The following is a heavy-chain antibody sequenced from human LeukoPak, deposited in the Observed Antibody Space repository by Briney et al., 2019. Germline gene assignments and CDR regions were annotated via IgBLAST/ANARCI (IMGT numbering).Heavy chain of an antibody. D-gene: IGHD5-12*01. J-gene: IGHJ4*02. CDR1: GGSFSGYY. CDR2: INHSGST. CDR3: ARGGYSGSPLDY. V-gene: IGHV4-34*01. Sequence: PSETLSLTCAVYGGSFSGYYWSWIRQPPGKGLEWIGEINHSGSTNYNPSLKSRVTISVDTSKNQFSLKLSSVTAADTAAYYCARGGYSGSPLDYWGQGTLVTVSS.